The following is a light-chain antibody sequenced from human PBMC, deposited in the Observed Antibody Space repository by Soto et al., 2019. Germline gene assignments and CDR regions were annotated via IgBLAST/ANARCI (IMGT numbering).Light chain of an antibody. J-gene: IGKJ4*01. CDR2: GAS. CDR1: QSIRKN. CDR3: QQYGTSPLT. V-gene: IGKV3-20*01. Sequence: ELVMSQSPATLSVSPGERVTLSCRASQSIRKNLAWYQKKPGQAPTLLIYGASSRATGIPDRFSGSGSGTDFTLTISRLEPEDFAVYYCQQYGTSPLTFGGGTKVDIK.